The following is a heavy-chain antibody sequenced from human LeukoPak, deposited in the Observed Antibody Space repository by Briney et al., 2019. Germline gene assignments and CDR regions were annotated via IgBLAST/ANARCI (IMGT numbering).Heavy chain of an antibody. Sequence: SGGSLRLSCAASGVTFSSYAMSWVRQAPGKGLEWVSAISGSGGSTYYADSVKGRFTISRDNSKNTLYLQMNSLRAEDTAVYYCAKTSHYDILTGYSSYWYFDLWGRGTLVTVSS. CDR3: AKTSHYDILTGYSSYWYFDL. CDR2: ISGSGGST. V-gene: IGHV3-23*01. J-gene: IGHJ2*01. CDR1: GVTFSSYA. D-gene: IGHD3-9*01.